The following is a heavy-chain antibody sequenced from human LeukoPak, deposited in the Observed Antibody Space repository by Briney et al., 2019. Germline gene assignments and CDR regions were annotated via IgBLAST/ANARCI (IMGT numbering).Heavy chain of an antibody. Sequence: PGGSLRLSCAASGFTFSNYSMNWVRQAPGKGLEWVSSISSSSSYTNYVDSVKGRFTISRDNARNSLYLQMNSLRAEDPAVYYCARYYYDSSGYFSCDHWGQGTLVTVSS. CDR1: GFTFSNYS. D-gene: IGHD3-22*01. V-gene: IGHV3-21*01. CDR2: ISSSSSYT. J-gene: IGHJ4*02. CDR3: ARYYYDSSGYFSCDH.